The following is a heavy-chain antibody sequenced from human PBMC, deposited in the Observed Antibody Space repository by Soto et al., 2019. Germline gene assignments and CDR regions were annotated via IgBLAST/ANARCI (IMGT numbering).Heavy chain of an antibody. V-gene: IGHV1-18*01. Sequence: QVPLVQSGGEVKKPGASVKVSCKTSGYTFTTYGISWVRQAPGQGLEWVGWISAYSGKTHYAQKFQGKVTMTTDTTTNTAYLDLRSLRSVDTAVYYCARDPYLGDHQYWGQGTLVTVSS. D-gene: IGHD3-16*01. CDR1: GYTFTTYG. CDR2: ISAYSGKT. CDR3: ARDPYLGDHQY. J-gene: IGHJ4*02.